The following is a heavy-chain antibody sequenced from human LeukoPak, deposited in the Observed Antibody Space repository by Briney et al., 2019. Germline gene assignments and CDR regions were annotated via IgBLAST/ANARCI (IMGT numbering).Heavy chain of an antibody. D-gene: IGHD2-21*01. CDR2: IYTSGSA. CDR3: ARGHGLWSPLNWFDP. J-gene: IGHJ5*02. CDR1: GGSLSSYY. V-gene: IGHV4-4*07. Sequence: SETLSLTCTVSGGSLSSYYWSWIWQTAREGLEWIGRIYTSGSATYNPSLTSRDTISLETSQKTFSLKLSSVTAADTAVYDCARGHGLWSPLNWFDPWGQGTLVTVSS.